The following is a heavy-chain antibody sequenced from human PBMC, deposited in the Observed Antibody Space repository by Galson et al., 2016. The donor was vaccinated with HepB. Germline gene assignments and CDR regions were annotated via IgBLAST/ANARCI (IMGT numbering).Heavy chain of an antibody. Sequence: SLRLSCAASGFTLSNYAMSWVRQAPGKGLEWVSSISGGSSGTYYAASVKGRFTISRDNSKNTVFLQMNNLRAEDTAIYYCAKDHVNINWSVGRSGGMDVWGQGTTVTVSS. D-gene: IGHD1-1*01. CDR3: AKDHVNINWSVGRSGGMDV. J-gene: IGHJ6*02. V-gene: IGHV3-23*01. CDR2: ISGGSSGT. CDR1: GFTLSNYA.